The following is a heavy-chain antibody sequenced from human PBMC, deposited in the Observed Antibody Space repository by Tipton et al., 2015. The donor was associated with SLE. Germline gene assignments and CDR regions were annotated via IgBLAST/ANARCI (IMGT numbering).Heavy chain of an antibody. CDR1: GGSISSGSYY. V-gene: IGHV4-61*02. CDR2: IYTSGNT. D-gene: IGHD4-23*01. J-gene: IGHJ1*01. CDR3: ARTHDYGGPGGQH. Sequence: TLSLTCTVSGGSISSGSYYWSWIRQPAGKGLEWIGRIYTSGNTNYNPSLKSRVTISVDTSKNQFSLKLSSVTAADTAVYYCARTHDYGGPGGQHWGQGTLVTVSS.